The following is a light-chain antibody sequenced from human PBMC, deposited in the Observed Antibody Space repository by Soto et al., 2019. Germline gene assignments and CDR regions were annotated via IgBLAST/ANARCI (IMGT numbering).Light chain of an antibody. V-gene: IGKV3-15*01. CDR3: QQYHTWPIT. Sequence: DIVMTQSPATLSVAPGERVTFSCRASQGVSRKLAWYQHKPGQAPRLLISGASTGATGITARFSGSGSGTEFTLTISSLQYEDCEIYYCQQYHTWPITFGGGTKVDIK. J-gene: IGKJ4*01. CDR2: GAS. CDR1: QGVSRK.